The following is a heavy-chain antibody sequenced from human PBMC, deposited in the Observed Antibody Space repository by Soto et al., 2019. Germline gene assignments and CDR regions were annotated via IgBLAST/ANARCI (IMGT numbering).Heavy chain of an antibody. CDR3: ARAVRGYDILTGYYSPNYYFDY. V-gene: IGHV4-61*01. Sequence: PSETLSLTCTVSGGSVSSGSYYRSWIRQPPGKGLEWIGYIYYSGSTNYNPSLKSRVTISVDTSKNQFSLKLSSVTAADTAVYYCARAVRGYDILTGYYSPNYYFDYWGQGTLVTVSS. D-gene: IGHD3-9*01. J-gene: IGHJ4*02. CDR2: IYYSGST. CDR1: GGSVSSGSYY.